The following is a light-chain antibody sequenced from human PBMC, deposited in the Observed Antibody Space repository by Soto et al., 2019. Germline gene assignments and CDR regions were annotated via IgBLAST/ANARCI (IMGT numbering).Light chain of an antibody. CDR2: AAS. V-gene: IGKV1-27*01. J-gene: IGKJ2*01. CDR1: QGISNY. CDR3: QKDDSAPHT. Sequence: DIQMTQSPSSLSASVGDRVTITCRASQGISNYLAWYQQKPGKVPKLLIYAASTLQSGVPSRFSGSGSGTDFTLAISSLQPEDVAPCYCQKDDSAPHTFGQGTKLEIK.